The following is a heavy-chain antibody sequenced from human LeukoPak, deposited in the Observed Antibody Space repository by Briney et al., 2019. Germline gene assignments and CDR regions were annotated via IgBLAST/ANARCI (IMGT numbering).Heavy chain of an antibody. CDR3: ARIMITVTTSDY. CDR1: GFTFSSYE. D-gene: IGHD4-17*01. CDR2: ISSSGTTI. Sequence: GGSLRLSCAASGFTFSSYEMNWVRQAPGKGLEWLSYISSSGTTIKYADSVKGRFTISRDNAKNSLYLQVNSLRAEDTAVYHCARIMITVTTSDYWGQGTLVTVSS. J-gene: IGHJ4*02. V-gene: IGHV3-48*03.